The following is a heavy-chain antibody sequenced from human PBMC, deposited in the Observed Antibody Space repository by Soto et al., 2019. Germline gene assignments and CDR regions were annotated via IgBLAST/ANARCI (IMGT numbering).Heavy chain of an antibody. CDR3: AAYYDYAHPFAPGMDV. D-gene: IGHD3-16*01. CDR1: GYTFTSYG. V-gene: IGHV1-18*01. J-gene: IGHJ6*02. CDR2: ISAYNGNT. Sequence: ASVKVSCKASGYTFTSYGISWVRPAPGQGLEWMGWISAYNGNTNYAQKLQGRVTMTTDTSASTAYMELSSLRSEDTAVYYCAAYYDYAHPFAPGMDVWGQGTTVTVSS.